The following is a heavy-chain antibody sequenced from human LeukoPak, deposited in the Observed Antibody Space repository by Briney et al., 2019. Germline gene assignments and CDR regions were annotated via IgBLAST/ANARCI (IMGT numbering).Heavy chain of an antibody. J-gene: IGHJ5*02. D-gene: IGHD3-22*01. CDR2: FDPEDGET. V-gene: IGHV1-24*01. Sequence: ASVKVSCKVSGYSLTELPMHWVRQAPGKGLEWMGGFDPEDGETIYTQKFQGRVTMTEDTSTDTAYMELSSLRSEDTAVYYCATRYYDSSSSIDRWGQGTLVTVSS. CDR1: GYSLTELP. CDR3: ATRYYDSSSSIDR.